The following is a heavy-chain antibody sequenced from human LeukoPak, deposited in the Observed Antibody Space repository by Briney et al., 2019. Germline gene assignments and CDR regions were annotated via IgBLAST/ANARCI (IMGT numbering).Heavy chain of an antibody. Sequence: ASVKVSCKASGYTFTSYYMHWVRQAPGQGLEWMGIINPSGGSTSYAQKFQGRVTMTRDTSTSTVYMELSSLRSEDTAVYYCARDPVRDGYNLIGVDAFDIWGQGTMVTVSP. V-gene: IGHV1-46*01. CDR3: ARDPVRDGYNLIGVDAFDI. CDR2: INPSGGST. D-gene: IGHD5-24*01. CDR1: GYTFTSYY. J-gene: IGHJ3*02.